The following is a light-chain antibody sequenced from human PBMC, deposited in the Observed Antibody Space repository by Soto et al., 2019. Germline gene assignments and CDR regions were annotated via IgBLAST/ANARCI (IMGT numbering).Light chain of an antibody. CDR1: SGDVGGYNY. CDR3: SSFTTSSTLGV. J-gene: IGLJ2*01. Sequence: QPVLTQPASVSGSPGQSITISCTGTSGDVGGYNYVSWYQQHPGKAPKLMIYDVSNRPSGVSNRFSGSKSGNTASLTISGLQAEDEADYYCSSFTTSSTLGVFGGGTKVTVL. V-gene: IGLV2-14*01. CDR2: DVS.